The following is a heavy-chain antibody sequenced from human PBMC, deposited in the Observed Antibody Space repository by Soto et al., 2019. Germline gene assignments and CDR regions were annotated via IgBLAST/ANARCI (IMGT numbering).Heavy chain of an antibody. J-gene: IGHJ3*02. CDR3: GTDQWGGAFDI. CDR1: GFTLSTYW. Sequence: PGGSLRLSCAASGFTLSTYWMARVRQTPGKGLEFVANIRPDGNELNYVDSVKGRFTISRDNAKNSLFLQMNSLRDDDTAVYYCGTDQWGGAFDIGGQGTTVTVSS. V-gene: IGHV3-7*01. D-gene: IGHD3-10*01. CDR2: IRPDGNEL.